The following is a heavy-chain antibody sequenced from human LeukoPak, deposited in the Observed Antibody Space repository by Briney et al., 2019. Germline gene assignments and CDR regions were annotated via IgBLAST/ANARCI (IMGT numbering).Heavy chain of an antibody. CDR3: ARASRGWYTGNWFEP. CDR2: MNPNSGNT. CDR1: GYTFTSYD. D-gene: IGHD6-19*01. Sequence: ASVKVSCKASGYTFTSYDINWVRQATGQGVEWVGWMNPNSGNTGYAQKFQGRVTMTRNTSISTAYMELSSLRSEDTAVYYCARASRGWYTGNWFEPWGQGTLVTVSS. J-gene: IGHJ5*02. V-gene: IGHV1-8*01.